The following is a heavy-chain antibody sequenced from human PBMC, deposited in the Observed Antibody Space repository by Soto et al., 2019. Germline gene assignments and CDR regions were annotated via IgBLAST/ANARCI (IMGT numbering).Heavy chain of an antibody. CDR1: GFTFSSYS. J-gene: IGHJ5*02. V-gene: IGHV3-21*01. D-gene: IGHD2-8*01. CDR3: ARDHRRCTFDP. CDR2: ISSSSSYI. Sequence: GGSLRLSCAASGFTFSSYSMNWVRQAPGKGLEWVSSISSSSSYIYYADSVKGRFTISRDNAKNSLYLQMNSLRAEDTAVYYCARDHRRCTFDPWGQGTLVTVSS.